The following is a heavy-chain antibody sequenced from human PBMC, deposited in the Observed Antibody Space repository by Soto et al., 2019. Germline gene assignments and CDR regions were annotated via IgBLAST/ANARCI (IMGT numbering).Heavy chain of an antibody. Sequence: QMQLVQSGPEVKKPGTSVKVSCKASGFTFTSSAMQWVRQARGQRLEWTGWIVVGSGHTNYAQKFQERVTITRDMSTSTAYMELSSLRSEDTAVYYCAADSRYCSGGNCEDYWGQGTLVTVSS. J-gene: IGHJ4*02. CDR2: IVVGSGHT. CDR1: GFTFTSSA. D-gene: IGHD2-15*01. V-gene: IGHV1-58*02. CDR3: AADSRYCSGGNCEDY.